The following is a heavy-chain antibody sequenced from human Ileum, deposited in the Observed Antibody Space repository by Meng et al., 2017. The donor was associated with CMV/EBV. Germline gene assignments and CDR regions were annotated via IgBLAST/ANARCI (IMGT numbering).Heavy chain of an antibody. J-gene: IGHJ4*02. D-gene: IGHD1-26*01. V-gene: IGHV3-72*01. CDR1: GFTFSDHY. Sequence: GESLKISCAASGFTFSDHYMDWVRQAPGKGLEWVGRTRNKANSYTTEYAASAKGRSTISRDDSKHPLYLQMNSLRTEDTAVYYCARCHRGQKGIVRVDWFDYWGQGTLVTVSS. CDR2: TRNKANSYTT. CDR3: ARCHRGQKGIVRVDWFDY.